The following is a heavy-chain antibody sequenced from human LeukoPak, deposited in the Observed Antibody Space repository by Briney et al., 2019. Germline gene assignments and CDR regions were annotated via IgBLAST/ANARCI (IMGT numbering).Heavy chain of an antibody. CDR1: GFTFSSYA. V-gene: IGHV3-30-3*01. J-gene: IGHJ5*02. Sequence: GGSLRLSCAASGFTFSSYAMHWVRQAPGKGLEWVAVISYDGSNKYYADSVKGRFTISRDNSKNTLYLQMNSLRAEDTAVYYCARVAAGVWFDPWGQGTLVTVSS. D-gene: IGHD3-10*01. CDR3: ARVAAGVWFDP. CDR2: ISYDGSNK.